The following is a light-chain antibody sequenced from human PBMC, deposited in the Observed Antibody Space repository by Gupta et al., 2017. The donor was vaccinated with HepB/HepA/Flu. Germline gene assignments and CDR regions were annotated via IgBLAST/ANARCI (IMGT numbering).Light chain of an antibody. J-gene: IGLJ2*01. V-gene: IGLV3-21*01. CDR2: YDK. CDR3: QGWDANSDGV. CDR1: TIGSKS. Sequence: TCGGDTIGSKSVSWFPQQPGQAPVFVIDYDKERPSGIPARFSGSNTGNTATLTISGGEGGDEDDYYCQGWDANSDGVFGGGTKVTVI.